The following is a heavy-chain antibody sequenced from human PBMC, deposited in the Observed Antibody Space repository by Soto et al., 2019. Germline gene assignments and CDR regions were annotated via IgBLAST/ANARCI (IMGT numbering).Heavy chain of an antibody. CDR3: ARASVRICSSTSCYTEPRGMDV. J-gene: IGHJ6*02. V-gene: IGHV3-74*01. CDR1: AFTFSSYW. CDR2: IDADGSST. D-gene: IGHD2-2*02. Sequence: PEGSLRLSCGASAFTFSSYWMHWVRQAPGKGLVWVSRIDADGSSTSYADSVKGRFTISRDNAKNTLYLQLNSLRAEDTAVYYCARASVRICSSTSCYTEPRGMDVWGQGTTVTVSS.